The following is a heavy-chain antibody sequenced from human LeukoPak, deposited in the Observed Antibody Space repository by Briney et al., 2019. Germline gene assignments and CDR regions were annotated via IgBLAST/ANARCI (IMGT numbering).Heavy chain of an antibody. J-gene: IGHJ3*02. V-gene: IGHV1-69*13. CDR2: IIPIFGTA. D-gene: IGHD2-2*01. CDR1: GGTFSSYA. CDR3: ARVRDRIVVVPAAPHAFDI. Sequence: ASVKVSCKASGGTFSSYAISWVRQAPGQGLEWMGGIIPIFGTANYAQKFQGRVTITADESTSTAYMELSSLRSEDTAVYYCARVRDRIVVVPAAPHAFDIWGQGTMVTVSS.